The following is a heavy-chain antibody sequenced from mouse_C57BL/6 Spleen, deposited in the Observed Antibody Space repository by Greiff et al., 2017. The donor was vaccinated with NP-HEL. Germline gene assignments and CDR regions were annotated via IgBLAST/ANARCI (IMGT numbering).Heavy chain of an antibody. V-gene: IGHV14-4*01. D-gene: IGHD1-1*01. CDR2: IDPENGDT. Sequence: VQLKESGAELVRPGASVKLSCTASGFNIKDDYMHWVKQRPEQGLEWIGWIDPENGDTEYASKFQGKATITADTSSNTAYLQLSSLTSEDTAVYYCTTGGRTSYYFDYWGQGTTLTVSS. CDR3: TTGGRTSYYFDY. CDR1: GFNIKDDY. J-gene: IGHJ2*01.